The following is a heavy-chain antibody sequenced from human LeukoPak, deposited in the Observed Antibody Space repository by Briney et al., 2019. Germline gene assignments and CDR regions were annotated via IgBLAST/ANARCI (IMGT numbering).Heavy chain of an antibody. CDR1: GGSMISSNW. D-gene: IGHD3-10*01. CDR2: IYHSGST. CDR3: ARGVWFGELLRKGWFAP. Sequence: SETRSLTCAVSGGSMISSNWWGWVRQPPGKGLGWIGEIYHSGSTNYNPSLKRRAAISLHKHKNHFYLKLSSVTAADTGVYYCARGVWFGELLRKGWFAPWGQGTLVSVSS. J-gene: IGHJ5*02. V-gene: IGHV4-4*02.